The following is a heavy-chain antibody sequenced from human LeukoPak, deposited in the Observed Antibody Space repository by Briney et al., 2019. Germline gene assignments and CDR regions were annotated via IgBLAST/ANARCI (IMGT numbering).Heavy chain of an antibody. CDR1: GFNFDDYA. V-gene: IGHV3-9*01. CDR3: TKGLRSFVDTTVVTAFDI. CDR2: ISWKSGSI. Sequence: GGSLRLSCAASGFNFDDYAMHWVRQVPGKGLEWVSSISWKSGSIGYADSVTGRFTISRDNAKNSLYLQMNSLRTEDTALYYCTKGLRSFVDTTVVTAFDIWGRGTLVTVSS. J-gene: IGHJ3*02. D-gene: IGHD5-18*01.